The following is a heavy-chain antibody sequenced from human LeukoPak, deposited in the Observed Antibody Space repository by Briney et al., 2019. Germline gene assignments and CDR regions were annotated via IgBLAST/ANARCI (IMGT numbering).Heavy chain of an antibody. J-gene: IGHJ4*02. CDR1: GFTFSSYA. D-gene: IGHD4-17*01. V-gene: IGHV3-30-3*01. CDR3: ARVVEDGDGDHGHIDY. CDR2: ISYDGSNK. Sequence: GSLRLSCAASGFTFSSYAMHWVRQAPGKGLAWVAVISYDGSNKYYADSVKGRFTISRDNSKNTLYLQMNSLRAEDTAVYYCARVVEDGDGDHGHIDYWGQGTLVTVSS.